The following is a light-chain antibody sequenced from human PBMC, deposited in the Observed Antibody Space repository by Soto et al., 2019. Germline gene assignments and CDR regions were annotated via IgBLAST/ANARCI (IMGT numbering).Light chain of an antibody. CDR1: SSDVGGYNY. V-gene: IGLV2-8*01. CDR2: EVN. CDR3: SSYAGSSNV. J-gene: IGLJ1*01. Sequence: QSALTQPPSASGTPGQSVAISCTGTSSDVGGYNYVSWYQQHPGKAPKLMIYEVNKRPSGVPDRLSGSKSGNTASLTVSGLQAEDEADYYCSSYAGSSNVFGTGTKVTAL.